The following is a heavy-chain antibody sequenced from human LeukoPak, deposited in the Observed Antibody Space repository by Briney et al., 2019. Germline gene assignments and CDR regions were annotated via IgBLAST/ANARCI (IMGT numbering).Heavy chain of an antibody. CDR3: ARSPHIWFAERGWFDP. D-gene: IGHD3-10*01. V-gene: IGHV4-59*12. Sequence: PSETLSLTCTVSGVSISSYYWSWIRQPPGKGLEWIGSIYYSGSTSYNPSLKSRVTMTVDTSKSQFSLKLSSVTAADTAVYFCARSPHIWFAERGWFDPWGQGTLVTVSS. CDR1: GVSISSYY. J-gene: IGHJ5*02. CDR2: IYYSGST.